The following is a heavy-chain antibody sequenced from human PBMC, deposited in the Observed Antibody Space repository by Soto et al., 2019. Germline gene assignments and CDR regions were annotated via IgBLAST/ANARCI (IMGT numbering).Heavy chain of an antibody. CDR1: GGSIISSVYY. CDR2: IYYSGST. D-gene: IGHD3-10*01. CDR3: ARPNYGSDYYFDY. V-gene: IGHV4-39*01. J-gene: IGHJ4*02. Sequence: SETLSLTCTVSGGSIISSVYYWGWIRQPPGKVLEWIGSIYYSGSTNYNPSLKSRVAISVDTSNNQFSLELTSVTAADTAVYYCARPNYGSDYYFDYWGQGILVTVSS.